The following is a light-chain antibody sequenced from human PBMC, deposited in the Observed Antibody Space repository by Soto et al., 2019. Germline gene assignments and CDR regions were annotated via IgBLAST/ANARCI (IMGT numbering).Light chain of an antibody. CDR1: QSISSY. CDR3: QQSYGYPLT. J-gene: IGKJ2*01. CDR2: AAS. V-gene: IGKV1-39*01. Sequence: DIQMTQSPSSLSASVGGRVTITCRASQSISSYLNWYHQKPGKAPKLLIYAASSLQSGVPSRFSGSGSGTDFTLTISSLQPEDFATYYCQQSYGYPLTFGQGAK.